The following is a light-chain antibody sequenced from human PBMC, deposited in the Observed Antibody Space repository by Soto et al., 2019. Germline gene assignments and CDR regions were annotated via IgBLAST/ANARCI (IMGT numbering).Light chain of an antibody. V-gene: IGLV2-14*01. CDR2: GVK. CDR3: SSYTTSYFYV. CDR1: GRDIGAYDY. Sequence: QSVLTQPASVSGSPGQSITISCTGSGRDIGAYDYVSWYQQHPGKAPKLLIYGVKNRPSGVSYRFSVSKSAFTASLTISGLQAEDEAHYYCSSYTTSYFYVFGPGTKVTV. J-gene: IGLJ1*01.